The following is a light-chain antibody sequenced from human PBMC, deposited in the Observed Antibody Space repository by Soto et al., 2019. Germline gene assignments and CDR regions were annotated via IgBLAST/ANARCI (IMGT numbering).Light chain of an antibody. CDR2: WAS. J-gene: IGKJ4*01. Sequence: DIVMTQSPDSLAVSLGERATINCKSSQSVLYSSNNKNYLAWYQQKPGQPPTLLIYWASTRESGVPDRFSGSGSGTDFTLTISSLQAEDVAVYYCKQYYSTPPLTFGGGTKVEIK. CDR3: KQYYSTPPLT. CDR1: QSVLYSSNNKNY. V-gene: IGKV4-1*01.